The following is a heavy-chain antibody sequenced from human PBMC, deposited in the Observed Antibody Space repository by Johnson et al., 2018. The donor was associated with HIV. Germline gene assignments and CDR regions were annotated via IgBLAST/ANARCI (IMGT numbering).Heavy chain of an antibody. D-gene: IGHD4-11*01. CDR2: IRYDGSNR. CDR1: GFTFSSYG. Sequence: QVQLVESGGGVVQPGGSLRLSCAASGFTFSSYGMHWVRQAPGKGLEWVAFIRYDGSNRYYADSVKGRFTISRDNSKKSLYLQMNSLRAEDTAVYYCARSLRRLQRVFDAFDIWGQGTMVTVSS. V-gene: IGHV3-30*02. CDR3: ARSLRRLQRVFDAFDI. J-gene: IGHJ3*02.